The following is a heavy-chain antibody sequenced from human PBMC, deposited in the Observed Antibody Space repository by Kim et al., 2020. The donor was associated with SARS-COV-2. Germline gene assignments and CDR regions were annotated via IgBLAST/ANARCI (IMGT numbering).Heavy chain of an antibody. CDR1: GFSFMSYA. J-gene: IGHJ4*02. D-gene: IGHD4-17*01. CDR2: IYNDESSA. CDR3: AKNDQWSTVPDY. Sequence: GGSLRLSCATSGFSFMSYAMSWVRQAPGKGLEWVAIIYNDESSAFYAASVKGRFSISSDHSTHSLHLEMRSLSAEDTATYYCAKNDQWSTVPDYWGPGT. V-gene: IGHV3-23*03.